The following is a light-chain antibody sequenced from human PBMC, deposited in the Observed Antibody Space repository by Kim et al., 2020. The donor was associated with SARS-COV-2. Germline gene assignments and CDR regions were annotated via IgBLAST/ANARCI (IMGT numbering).Light chain of an antibody. CDR1: QGLRDD. Sequence: APVEHRVILTCRPSQGLRDDLGWSQQKPGKAPKLLMYVASSPQSGVPSRFSGSGSGTDFTLPISSLQPEDFATYYCLQYHNYPRTFGQGTKVDIK. J-gene: IGKJ1*01. CDR2: VAS. CDR3: LQYHNYPRT. V-gene: IGKV1-6*01.